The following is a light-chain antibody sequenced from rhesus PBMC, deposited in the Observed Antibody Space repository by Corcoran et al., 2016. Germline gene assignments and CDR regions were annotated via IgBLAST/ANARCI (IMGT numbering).Light chain of an antibody. Sequence: QVILTQSPATLSLSPGERATLSCRASQSVISYLAWYQQKPGQAPKLLNYGASRRATGIPDRFSGSWYGTEFTLTISSLEPEDSAVYYCQKYSSSPFTFGPGTKLDIK. CDR2: GAS. CDR1: QSVISY. J-gene: IGKJ3*01. V-gene: IGKV3-53*02. CDR3: QKYSSSPFT.